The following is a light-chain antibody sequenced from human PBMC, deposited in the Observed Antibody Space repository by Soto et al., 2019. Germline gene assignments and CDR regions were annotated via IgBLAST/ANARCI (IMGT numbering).Light chain of an antibody. J-gene: IGLJ2*01. CDR2: SNT. CDR1: SCHIGAGYD. V-gene: IGLV1-40*01. CDR3: QSYDSSLSGPV. Sequence: QYVLTQPPSVSGAPGQRVTISCTGSSCHIGAGYDVHWYQQLPGTVPKLLIYSNTNRPSGVPDRFSASKSATSASLAITGLQAEDEADYYCQSYDSSLSGPVFGGGTKLTAL.